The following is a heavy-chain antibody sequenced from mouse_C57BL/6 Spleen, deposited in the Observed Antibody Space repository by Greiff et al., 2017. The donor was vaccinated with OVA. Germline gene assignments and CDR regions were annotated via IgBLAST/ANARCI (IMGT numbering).Heavy chain of an antibody. D-gene: IGHD1-1*01. CDR3: ACASSITTVVAPDY. V-gene: IGHV1-81*01. J-gene: IGHJ2*01. Sequence: SGAELARPGTSVKLSCKASGYTFTSYGISWVKQRTGQGLEWIGEIYPRSGNTYYNEKFKGKATLTADKSSSTAYMELRSLTSEDSAVYFCACASSITTVVAPDYWGQGTTLTVSS. CDR2: IYPRSGNT. CDR1: GYTFTSYG.